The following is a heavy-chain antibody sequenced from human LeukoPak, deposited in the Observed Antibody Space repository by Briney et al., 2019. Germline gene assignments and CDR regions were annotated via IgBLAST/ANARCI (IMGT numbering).Heavy chain of an antibody. CDR1: GGSISNYY. CDR3: ARGKLLTMIVPFDY. V-gene: IGHV4-4*07. Sequence: SETLSLTCTVSGGSISNYYWTWIRQPAGKGLEWIGHIYSSGTTDYNPSFESRVSMSVDTSKNQFSLKLSSVTAADTAVYYCARGKLLTMIVPFDYWGQGTLVTVSS. CDR2: IYSSGTT. J-gene: IGHJ4*02. D-gene: IGHD3-22*01.